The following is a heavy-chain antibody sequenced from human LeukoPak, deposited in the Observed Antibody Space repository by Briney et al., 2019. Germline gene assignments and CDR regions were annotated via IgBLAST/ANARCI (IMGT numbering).Heavy chain of an antibody. Sequence: PSETLSLTCTVSGGSISSSSYYWGWIRQPPGKGLEWIGSIYYSGSTYYNPSLKSRVTISVDTSKNQFSLKLSSVTAADTAVYYCARVAVTSYNPYTNFDYWGQGTLVTVSS. CDR1: GGSISSSSYY. J-gene: IGHJ4*02. CDR2: IYYSGST. V-gene: IGHV4-39*07. CDR3: ARVAVTSYNPYTNFDY. D-gene: IGHD1-1*01.